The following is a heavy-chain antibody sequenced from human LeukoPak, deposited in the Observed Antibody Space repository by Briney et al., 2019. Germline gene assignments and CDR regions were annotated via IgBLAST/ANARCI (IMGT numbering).Heavy chain of an antibody. CDR3: ARGLGGGNYPPSDY. CDR2: IHDSGRS. V-gene: IGHV4-61*01. Sequence: SETLSLTCTVSGGSFSSGSYYWSWIRQPPGKGLEWIAFIHDSGRSNYNPSLKSRVTISVDTSKNQLSLRLSSVTAADTAVYYCARGLGGGNYPPSDYWGQGTCSPSPQ. D-gene: IGHD1-26*01. CDR1: GGSFSSGSYY. J-gene: IGHJ4*02.